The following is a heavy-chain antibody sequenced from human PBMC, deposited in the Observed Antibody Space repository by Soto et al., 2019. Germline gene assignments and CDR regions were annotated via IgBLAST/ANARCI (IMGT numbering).Heavy chain of an antibody. Sequence: GGSLRLSCVASGFSFSSYGMGWVRQAPGKGLEWASIISGSGDAKYYADSVKGRFTISRDNSKNTMYLQMDSLRAEDTAVYYCAKDFDSDETSHGPNDYWGQGTLVTVSS. V-gene: IGHV3-23*01. CDR1: GFSFSSYG. D-gene: IGHD3-22*01. CDR2: ISGSGDAK. CDR3: AKDFDSDETSHGPNDY. J-gene: IGHJ4*02.